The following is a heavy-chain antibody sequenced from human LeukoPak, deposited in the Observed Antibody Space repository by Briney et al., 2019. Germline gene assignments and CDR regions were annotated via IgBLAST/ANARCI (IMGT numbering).Heavy chain of an antibody. J-gene: IGHJ3*02. D-gene: IGHD2-15*01. Sequence: GGSLRLSCAASGFTFSSYAMSWVRQALGKGLEWVSAISGSGGSTYYADSVKGRFTISRDNSKNTLYLQMNSLRAEDTAVYYCARGGGYCSGGSCYSDAFDIWGQGTMVTVSS. CDR3: ARGGGYCSGGSCYSDAFDI. CDR2: ISGSGGST. V-gene: IGHV3-23*01. CDR1: GFTFSSYA.